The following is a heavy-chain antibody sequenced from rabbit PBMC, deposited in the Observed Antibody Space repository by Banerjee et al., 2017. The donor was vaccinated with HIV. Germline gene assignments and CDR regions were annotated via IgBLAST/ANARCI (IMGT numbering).Heavy chain of an antibody. J-gene: IGHJ4*01. Sequence: QEQLEESGGDLVKPGASLTLTCTASGFTLSNYWMCWVRQAPGKGLEWIACIYTGDGRTYYASWAKGRFTISKTSSTTVTLQMTSLTAADTATYFCARGHASTNHYNLWGPGTLVTVS. D-gene: IGHD6-1*01. CDR2: IYTGDGRT. CDR3: ARGHASTNHYNL. V-gene: IGHV1S45*01. CDR1: GFTLSNYW.